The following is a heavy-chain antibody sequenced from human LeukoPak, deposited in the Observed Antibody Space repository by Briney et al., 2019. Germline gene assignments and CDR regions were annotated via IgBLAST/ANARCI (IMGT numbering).Heavy chain of an antibody. D-gene: IGHD2-2*01. CDR3: ARQTSYCSSTSCYWFDP. J-gene: IGHJ5*02. CDR2: FDPEDGET. CDR1: GYTLTELS. V-gene: IGHV1-24*01. Sequence: GASVKVSCKVSGYTLTELSMHWVRQAPGKGLEWMGGFDPEDGETIYAQKFQGRVTMTEDTSTDTAYMELSSLRSEDTAVYYCARQTSYCSSTSCYWFDPWGQGTLVTVSS.